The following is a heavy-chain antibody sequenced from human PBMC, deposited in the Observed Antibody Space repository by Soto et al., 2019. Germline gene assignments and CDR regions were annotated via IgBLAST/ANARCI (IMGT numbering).Heavy chain of an antibody. CDR3: ARARKSIAARPDYYYYGMDV. V-gene: IGHV3-23*01. CDR1: GFTFITYA. J-gene: IGHJ6*02. Sequence: PRLSCAASGFTFITYAMSWVRQAPGKGLEWVSGISGSGGSTYYADSVKGRFTISRDSSKNTLYLQMNSPRDEDTAVYYCARARKSIAARPDYYYYGMDVWGQGTTVYVS. D-gene: IGHD6-6*01. CDR2: ISGSGGST.